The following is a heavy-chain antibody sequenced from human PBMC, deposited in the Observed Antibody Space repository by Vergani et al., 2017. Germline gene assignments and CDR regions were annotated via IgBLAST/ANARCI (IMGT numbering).Heavy chain of an antibody. V-gene: IGHV3-30*18. J-gene: IGHJ4*02. CDR2: ISYDGSNK. CDR1: GFTFSSYG. D-gene: IGHD5-18*01. Sequence: QVQLVESGGGVVQPGRSLRLSCAASGFTFSSYGMHWVRQAPGKGLEWVAVISYDGSNKYYADSVKGRFTISRDNSKNTLYLQMNSLRAEDTAVYYCAKDLWYGGYSYALDYWGQGTLVTVSS. CDR3: AKDLWYGGYSYALDY.